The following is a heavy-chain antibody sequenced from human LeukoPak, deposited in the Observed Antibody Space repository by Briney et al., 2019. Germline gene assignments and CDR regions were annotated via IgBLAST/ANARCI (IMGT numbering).Heavy chain of an antibody. J-gene: IGHJ4*02. CDR3: VRSFGYDTRPPLGY. D-gene: IGHD3-22*01. CDR2: ISDNGGST. CDR1: VVTFRSYA. V-gene: IGHV3-64D*06. Sequence: PGRSLSLSCSASVVTFRSYAMYWGREAPGQGLGYVSTISDNGGSTHIAHPAKGRFTINRHNSQNTLYLPVTSLSAEDTAVYYCVRSFGYDTRPPLGYWGQGTPVTVSS.